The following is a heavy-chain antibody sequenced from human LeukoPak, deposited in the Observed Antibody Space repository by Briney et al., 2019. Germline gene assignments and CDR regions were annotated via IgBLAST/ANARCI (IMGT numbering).Heavy chain of an antibody. Sequence: GGSLRLSCAVSGFAVSSNYMSWVRQAPGKGLEWVSNIYTGGSTYYADSVKGRFTISRDNSKNTLYLQMNSLRAEDTAVYCCARDQRVWFGELPNYYYYMDVWGKGTTVTVSS. CDR1: GFAVSSNY. J-gene: IGHJ6*03. CDR2: IYTGGST. CDR3: ARDQRVWFGELPNYYYYMDV. V-gene: IGHV3-53*01. D-gene: IGHD3-10*01.